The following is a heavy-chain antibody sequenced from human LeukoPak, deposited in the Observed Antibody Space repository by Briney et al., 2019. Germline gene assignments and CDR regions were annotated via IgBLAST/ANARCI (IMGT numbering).Heavy chain of an antibody. V-gene: IGHV4-4*02. J-gene: IGHJ4*02. Sequence: SETLSLTCAVSGGSISSSNWWSCVRQPPGKGLEWIGEIYHSGSTNYNPSLKSRVTISVDKSKNQFSLKLSSVTAADTAVYYCAREGVDGYCSGGSCYSVYHWGQGTLVTVSS. D-gene: IGHD2-15*01. CDR1: GGSISSSNW. CDR3: AREGVDGYCSGGSCYSVYH. CDR2: IYHSGST.